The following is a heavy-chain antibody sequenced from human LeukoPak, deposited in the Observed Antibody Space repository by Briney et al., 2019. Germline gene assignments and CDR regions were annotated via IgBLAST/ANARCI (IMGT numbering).Heavy chain of an antibody. V-gene: IGHV3-23*01. CDR2: ISGSGNST. Sequence: GGSLRLSCAATGSTFSSYAMSWVRQTPGKGLEWVSSISGSGNSTYYADSVKGRFTISRDNSKNTLYLQMNSLTDEDTAVYYCAKKWGVGTTTLDYFDYWGQGTLVTVSS. CDR3: AKKWGVGTTTLDYFDY. CDR1: GSTFSSYA. J-gene: IGHJ4*02. D-gene: IGHD1-26*01.